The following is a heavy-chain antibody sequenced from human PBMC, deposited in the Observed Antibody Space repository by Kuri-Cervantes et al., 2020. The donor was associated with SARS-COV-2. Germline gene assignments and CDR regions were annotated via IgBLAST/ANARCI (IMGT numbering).Heavy chain of an antibody. J-gene: IGHJ6*02. D-gene: IGHD3-3*01. CDR3: ARLADYDFWSGYSGRYYGMDV. CDR1: GGSFSGYY. V-gene: IGHV4-34*01. Sequence: GSLRLSCAVYGGSFSGYYWSWIRQPPGKRLEWIGEINHSGSTNYNPSLKSRVTISVDTSKNQFSLKLSSVTAADTAVYYCARLADYDFWSGYSGRYYGMDVWGQGTTVTVSS. CDR2: INHSGST.